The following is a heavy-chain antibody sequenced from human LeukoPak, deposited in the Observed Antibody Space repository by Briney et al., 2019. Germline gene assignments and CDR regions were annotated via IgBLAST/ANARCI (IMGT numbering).Heavy chain of an antibody. V-gene: IGHV1-69*04. CDR1: GGTFSSYA. CDR2: IIPILGIA. J-gene: IGHJ4*02. CDR3: ASVGYCSSTSCYTSSDFDH. Sequence: ASVKVSCKASGGTFSSYAISWVRQAPGQGLEWMGRIIPILGIANYAQKFQGRVTITADKSTSTAYMELSSLRSEDTAVYYCASVGYCSSTSCYTSSDFDHWGQGTLVTVSS. D-gene: IGHD2-2*02.